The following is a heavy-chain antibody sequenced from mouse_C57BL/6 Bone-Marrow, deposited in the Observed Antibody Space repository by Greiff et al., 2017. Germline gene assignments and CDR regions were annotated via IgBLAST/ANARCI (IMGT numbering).Heavy chain of an antibody. D-gene: IGHD4-1*01. J-gene: IGHJ2*01. V-gene: IGHV1-61*01. CDR1: GYTFTSYW. CDR3: ARGNWDYLDD. CDR2: IYPSDSET. Sequence: QVHVKQPGAELVRPGSSVKLSCKASGYTFTSYWMDWVKQRPGQGLEWIGNIYPSDSETHYNQKFKDKATLTVDKSSSTAYMELSSLTSEDSAVYYCARGNWDYLDDWGQGTTLTVSS.